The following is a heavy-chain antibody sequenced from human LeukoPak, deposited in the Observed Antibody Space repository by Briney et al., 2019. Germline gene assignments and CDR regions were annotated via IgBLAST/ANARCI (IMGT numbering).Heavy chain of an antibody. V-gene: IGHV3-11*04. CDR3: ARGVRDGYPRDFDY. CDR2: ISSSGSTI. D-gene: IGHD5-24*01. J-gene: IGHJ4*02. CDR1: GFTFSDYY. Sequence: PGGSLRLSCAASGFTFSDYYVSWIRQAPGKGLEWVSYISSSGSTIYYADSVKGRFTISRDNAKNSLYLQMNSLRAEDTAVYYCARGVRDGYPRDFDYWGQGTLVTVSS.